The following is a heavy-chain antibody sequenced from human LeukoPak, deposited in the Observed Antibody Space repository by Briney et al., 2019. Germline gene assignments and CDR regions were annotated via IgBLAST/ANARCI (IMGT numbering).Heavy chain of an antibody. CDR1: GFTFSSYA. CDR2: ISYDGSNK. Sequence: PGRSLRLSCAASGFTFSSYAMHWVRQAPGKGLEWVAVISYDGSNKYYADSVKGRFTISRDNSKNTLYLQMNSLRAEDTAVYYCARSYDSSGYHRLVFDYWGQGTLVTVSS. J-gene: IGHJ4*02. CDR3: ARSYDSSGYHRLVFDY. V-gene: IGHV3-30-3*01. D-gene: IGHD3-22*01.